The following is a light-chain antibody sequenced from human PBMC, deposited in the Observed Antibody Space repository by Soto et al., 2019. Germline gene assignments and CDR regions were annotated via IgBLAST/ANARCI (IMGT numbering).Light chain of an antibody. CDR2: GVS. Sequence: EIVMTQSPATLSVSPGQVATLSCRASQSIDNNLSLYQQKPGQAPRLLIYGVSTRAAGIPARFSGSGSGTELTLTISSLQSEDFAVYYFQHYIHRPTMYPYGQGTKLET. CDR1: QSIDNN. V-gene: IGKV3-15*01. J-gene: IGKJ2*01. CDR3: QHYIHRPTMYP.